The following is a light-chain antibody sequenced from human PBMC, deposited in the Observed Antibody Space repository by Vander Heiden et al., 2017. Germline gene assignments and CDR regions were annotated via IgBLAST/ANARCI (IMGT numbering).Light chain of an antibody. CDR3: STWDSSLSGVV. J-gene: IGLJ3*02. V-gene: IGLV1-51*01. Sequence: QSVSTQPPSVSAAPGQKVTISCSGSSSNIANNYVSWYQQFQGTTPKLLISDNNKRPSGIPDRFSGSKSGTSATLGITGLQTGDEADYYCSTWDSSLSGVVFGGGTKVSVL. CDR2: DNN. CDR1: SSNIANNY.